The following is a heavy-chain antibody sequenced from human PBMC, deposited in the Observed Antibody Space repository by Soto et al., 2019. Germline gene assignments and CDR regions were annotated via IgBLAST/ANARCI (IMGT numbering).Heavy chain of an antibody. Sequence: SETLSLTCSVFGGSISGSYWSWIRQSPGKGLEWLGYVYYTGSTNYSPSLRSRVSISVDTSKKEFSLRLSSVTAADTAVYFCARSVAVPGAHIDYWGQGTQVTSPQ. CDR1: GGSISGSY. J-gene: IGHJ4*02. CDR2: VYYTGST. V-gene: IGHV4-59*01. CDR3: ARSVAVPGAHIDY. D-gene: IGHD6-19*01.